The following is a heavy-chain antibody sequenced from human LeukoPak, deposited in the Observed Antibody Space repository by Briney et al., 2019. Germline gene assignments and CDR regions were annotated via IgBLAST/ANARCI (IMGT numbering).Heavy chain of an antibody. D-gene: IGHD2-15*01. CDR3: ARATNSCYDY. V-gene: IGHV3-11*05. J-gene: IGHJ4*02. Sequence: GGTLRLSCAASGFTFSDYYMSWIRQAPGKGLEWLSYMSSSGSYTNYADSVKGRFTISRDNPKNSLYLQMNNLRAEDTAVYYCARATNSCYDYWGQGTLVTSSS. CDR2: MSSSGSYT. CDR1: GFTFSDYY.